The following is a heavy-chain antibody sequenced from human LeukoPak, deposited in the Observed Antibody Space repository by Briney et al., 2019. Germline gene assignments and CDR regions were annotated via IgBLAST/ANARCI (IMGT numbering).Heavy chain of an antibody. Sequence: SETLSLTSTVFGGSTSSYYWSWIRQPAGKGLEWIGRFYTNEKTEYNPALKSRVSMSVDTSKNQFSLRLYSVTAADTAVYYCARGNDGSGCSWFDPWGQGTLVTVSS. CDR2: FYTNEKT. J-gene: IGHJ5*02. D-gene: IGHD3-10*01. CDR1: GGSTSSYY. V-gene: IGHV4-4*07. CDR3: ARGNDGSGCSWFDP.